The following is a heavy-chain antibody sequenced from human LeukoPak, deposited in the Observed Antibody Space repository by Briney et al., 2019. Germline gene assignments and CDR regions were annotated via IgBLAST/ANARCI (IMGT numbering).Heavy chain of an antibody. V-gene: IGHV3-7*01. CDR1: GFTFSSYW. Sequence: GSLRLSCAASGFTFSSYWMSWVRQAPGQGLECVANIKQDGSEKYYVDSVKGRFTISRDNAKKSLYLQMNSVRAEDTAVYYCARGSPLDYWGQGTLVTVSS. CDR3: ARGSPLDY. CDR2: IKQDGSEK. J-gene: IGHJ4*02.